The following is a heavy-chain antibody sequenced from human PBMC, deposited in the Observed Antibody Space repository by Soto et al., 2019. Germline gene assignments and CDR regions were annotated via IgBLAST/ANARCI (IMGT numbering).Heavy chain of an antibody. CDR2: ISSSSSYI. Sequence: GGSLRLSCAASGFTFSSYSMNWVRQAPGKGLEWVSSISSSSSYIYYADSVKGRFTISRDNAKNTLYLQMNSLRAEDTAVYYCARDEQPRWLDPRPVGYWGQGTLVTVSS. D-gene: IGHD6-19*01. J-gene: IGHJ4*02. V-gene: IGHV3-21*01. CDR1: GFTFSSYS. CDR3: ARDEQPRWLDPRPVGY.